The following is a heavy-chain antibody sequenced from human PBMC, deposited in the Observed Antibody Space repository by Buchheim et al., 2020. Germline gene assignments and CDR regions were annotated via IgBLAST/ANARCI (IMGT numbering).Heavy chain of an antibody. D-gene: IGHD3-16*01. Sequence: QVNLVESGGGVVQPGRSLRLSCAASGFTFSNYNMNWVRQAPGKGPEWVAVIWYDGSKKYYADSVKGRFTISRESSKNTLFLQMSSLRAEDTAVYYCARGTFGIDYWGQGTL. CDR1: GFTFSNYN. V-gene: IGHV3-33*01. CDR3: ARGTFGIDY. J-gene: IGHJ4*02. CDR2: IWYDGSKK.